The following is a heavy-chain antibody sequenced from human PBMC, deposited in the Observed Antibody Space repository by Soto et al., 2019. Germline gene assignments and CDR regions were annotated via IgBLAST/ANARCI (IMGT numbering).Heavy chain of an antibody. CDR2: IYYSGST. CDR3: ARGPVPAGTIDY. CDR1: GGSISSGDYY. V-gene: IGHV4-30-4*01. J-gene: IGHJ4*02. D-gene: IGHD2-2*01. Sequence: PSETLSLTCTVSGGSISSGDYYWSWIRQPPGKGLEWIGYIYYSGSTYYNPSLKSRVTISVDTSKNQFSLKLSSVTAADTAVYYCARGPVPAGTIDYWGQGTLVTVSS.